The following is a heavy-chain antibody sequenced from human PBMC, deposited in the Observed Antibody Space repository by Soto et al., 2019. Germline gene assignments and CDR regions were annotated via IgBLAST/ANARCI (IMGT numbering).Heavy chain of an antibody. D-gene: IGHD3-16*01. CDR3: AKDNGGH. J-gene: IGHJ4*02. CDR1: GFTFDDYT. V-gene: IGHV3-43*01. Sequence: GGSLRLSCAASGFTFDDYTMHWVRQAPGKGLEWVSFISWDGGSTYYADSVKGRFTISRDNSKNSLYLQMNSLRAEDTAVYYCAKDNGGHWGQGTLVTVSS. CDR2: ISWDGGST.